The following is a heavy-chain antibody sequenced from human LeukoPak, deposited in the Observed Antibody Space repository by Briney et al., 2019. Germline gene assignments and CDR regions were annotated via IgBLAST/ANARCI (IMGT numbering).Heavy chain of an antibody. D-gene: IGHD3-22*01. CDR3: ASYYYDSSGYSGDDAFDI. J-gene: IGHJ3*02. V-gene: IGHV4-34*01. Sequence: PSETLSLTCAVYGGSFSGYYWSWIRQPPGKGLEWIGEINRSGSTNYNPSLKSRVTISVDTSKNQFSLKLRSVTAADTAVYYCASYYYDSSGYSGDDAFDIWGQGTMVTVSS. CDR2: INRSGST. CDR1: GGSFSGYY.